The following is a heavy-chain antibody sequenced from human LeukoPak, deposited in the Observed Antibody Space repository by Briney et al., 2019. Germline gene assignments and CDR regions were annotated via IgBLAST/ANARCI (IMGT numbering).Heavy chain of an antibody. CDR3: VRVRHGDSFDY. Sequence: GGSLRLSCSASGFTFGDYDMNWVRQAPGKGLEWVCRIRNEANSYTTDYATSVKGSFTIARDDSKHSLFLQMNSLKTEDTAVYYCVRVRHGDSFDYWGQGTLVTVSS. V-gene: IGHV3-72*01. D-gene: IGHD4-17*01. CDR2: IRNEANSYTT. CDR1: GFTFGDYD. J-gene: IGHJ4*02.